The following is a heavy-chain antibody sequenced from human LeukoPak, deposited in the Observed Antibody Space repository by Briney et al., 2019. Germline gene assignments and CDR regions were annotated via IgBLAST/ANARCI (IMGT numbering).Heavy chain of an antibody. D-gene: IGHD3-16*01. Sequence: GGSRRRSCEAAGFTLSTYWMNWVRQVPGKGLDWVANINPDGSGKRYVDSVKGRFTIARDNADNSLSLQMNSLRAEETAVYYCASWGAGGNSWGQGTLVTVSS. CDR2: INPDGSGK. CDR1: GFTLSTYW. J-gene: IGHJ4*02. CDR3: ASWGAGGNS. V-gene: IGHV3-7*01.